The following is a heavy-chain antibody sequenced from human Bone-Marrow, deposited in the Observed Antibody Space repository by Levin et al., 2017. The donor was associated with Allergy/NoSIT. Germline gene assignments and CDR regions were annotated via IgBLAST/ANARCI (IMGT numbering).Heavy chain of an antibody. CDR1: GFTFSDYY. V-gene: IGHV3-11*01. J-gene: IGHJ4*02. CDR2: ISSSGRTI. CDR3: ARDSIPEQYDFWSGYSHVDY. Sequence: KAGGSLRLSCAASGFTFSDYYMNWIRQAPGKGLEWISYISSSGRTIYYADSVKGRFTISRDNAKNSLYLQMNSLRAEDTAIYYCARDSIPEQYDFWSGYSHVDYWGQGTLVTVSS. D-gene: IGHD3-3*01.